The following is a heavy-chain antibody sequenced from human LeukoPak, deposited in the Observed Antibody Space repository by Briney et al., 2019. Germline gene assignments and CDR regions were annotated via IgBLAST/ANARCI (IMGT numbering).Heavy chain of an antibody. D-gene: IGHD1-26*01. CDR1: GGSISGYY. V-gene: IGHV3-7*01. CDR2: IKQDGSEK. CDR3: ARRRYSGSSQHFDY. J-gene: IGHJ4*02. Sequence: PSETLSLTCTVSGGSISGYYWSWVRQAPGKGLEWVANIKQDGSEKYYVDSVKGRFTISRDNAKNSLYLQMNSLRAEDTAVYYCARRRYSGSSQHFDYWGLGTLVTVSS.